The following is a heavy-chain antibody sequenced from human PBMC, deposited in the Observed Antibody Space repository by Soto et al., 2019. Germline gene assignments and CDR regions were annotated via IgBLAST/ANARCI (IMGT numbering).Heavy chain of an antibody. Sequence: QVQLVQSGAEVKKPGASVKVSCKASGYTFSSYDINWVRQAPGQGLEWMGWVSPNSGNPGYAQKFQGRVTMTRDTPLRKPQRERGPLQSGGPAVDFWAGGDQASGGGGGGYWGQGTLVTVSS. CDR2: VSPNSGNP. V-gene: IGHV1-8*01. J-gene: IGHJ4*02. CDR1: GYTFSSYD. D-gene: IGHD6-19*01. CDR3: AGGDQASGGGGGGY.